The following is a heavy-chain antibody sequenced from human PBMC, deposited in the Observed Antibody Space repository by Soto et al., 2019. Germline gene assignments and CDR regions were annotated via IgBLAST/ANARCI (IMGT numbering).Heavy chain of an antibody. CDR1: GFSLTTQGVH. CDR2: IYWDDNE. CDR3: VYRDFGDYFFQF. D-gene: IGHD4-17*01. Sequence: QITLKESGPTLVKPTQTLTLTCTFSGFSLTTQGVHVGWIRQPPGKALEWLALIYWDDNEVYSPSLKNSLTITNATSKSPVVLTLPTVDPVDTATYYCVYRDFGDYFFQFWGQGILVNVSS. J-gene: IGHJ4*02. V-gene: IGHV2-5*02.